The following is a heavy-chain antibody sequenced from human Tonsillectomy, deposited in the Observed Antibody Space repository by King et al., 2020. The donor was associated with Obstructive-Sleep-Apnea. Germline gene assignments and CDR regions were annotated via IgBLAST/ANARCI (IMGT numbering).Heavy chain of an antibody. CDR1: GFTFSSYS. J-gene: IGHJ6*02. CDR3: ARDVRFGDNRGEYYYYGMDV. V-gene: IGHV3-48*04. Sequence: VQLVESGGGLVQPGGSLRLSCAASGFTFSSYSMNWVRQAPGKGLEWVSYISSSSSTIYYADSVKGRFTISRDNAKNSLYLQMNSLRAEDTAVYYCARDVRFGDNRGEYYYYGMDVWGQGTTVTVSS. D-gene: IGHD3-10*01. CDR2: ISSSSSTI.